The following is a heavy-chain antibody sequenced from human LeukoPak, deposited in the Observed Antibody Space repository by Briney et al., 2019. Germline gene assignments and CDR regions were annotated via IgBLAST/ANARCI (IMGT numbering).Heavy chain of an antibody. Sequence: PGESLKISCKGSGYSFTSYWIGWVRQMPGKGLEWMGIIYPGDSDTRYSPSFQGQVTISADKSISTAYLQWSSLKASDTAMYYCARTVYDYYNSRGYYHDWWGQGTLVTVSS. J-gene: IGHJ4*02. CDR1: GYSFTSYW. V-gene: IGHV5-51*01. D-gene: IGHD3-22*01. CDR3: ARTVYDYYNSRGYYHDW. CDR2: IYPGDSDT.